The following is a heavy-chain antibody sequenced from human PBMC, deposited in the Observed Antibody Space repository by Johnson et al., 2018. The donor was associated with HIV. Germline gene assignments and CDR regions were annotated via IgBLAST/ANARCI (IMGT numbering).Heavy chain of an antibody. Sequence: QMQLVESGGGVVQPGRSLRLSCVASGFTFSSYGMHWVRQAPGKGLAWVSVIWYGGSNKYYADSVKGRFTISRDDSKNTLYLQMNSLRAEDTAVYYCAKGGLWFGESIDAFDIWGQGTMVTVSS. J-gene: IGHJ3*02. CDR3: AKGGLWFGESIDAFDI. CDR1: GFTFSSYG. D-gene: IGHD3-10*01. CDR2: IWYGGSNK. V-gene: IGHV3-33*06.